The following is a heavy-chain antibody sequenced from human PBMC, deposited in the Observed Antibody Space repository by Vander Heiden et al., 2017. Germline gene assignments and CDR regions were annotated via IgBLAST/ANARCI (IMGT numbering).Heavy chain of an antibody. J-gene: IGHJ3*02. CDR2: ISYDGSNK. V-gene: IGHV3-30*18. CDR1: GFTFSIYG. D-gene: IGHD3-10*01. Sequence: QVQLVESGGGVVQPGRSLRLSCAASGFTFSIYGMHWVRQAPGKGREWVAVISYDGSNKYYADSVKGRLTISRDNSKNTLYLQMNSLRAEDTAVYYCAKDTSTYYYGSGDAFDIWGQGTMVTVSS. CDR3: AKDTSTYYYGSGDAFDI.